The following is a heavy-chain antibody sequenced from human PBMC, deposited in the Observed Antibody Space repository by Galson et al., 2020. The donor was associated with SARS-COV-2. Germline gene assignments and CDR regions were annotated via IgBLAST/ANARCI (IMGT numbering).Heavy chain of an antibody. Sequence: KMSGPTLVKPTQTLTLTCTFSGFSPSTSGVGVGWTRQPPGKALEWPALIYWDDDKRYNPYLKSRLTITKDTSKNQVVLTMTNMDPVDTATYYCAHFGGTSIFGVVIDTNFDYWGQGTLVTVSS. CDR3: AHFGGTSIFGVVIDTNFDY. V-gene: IGHV2-5*02. CDR2: IYWDDDK. CDR1: GFSPSTSGVG. D-gene: IGHD3-3*01. J-gene: IGHJ4*02.